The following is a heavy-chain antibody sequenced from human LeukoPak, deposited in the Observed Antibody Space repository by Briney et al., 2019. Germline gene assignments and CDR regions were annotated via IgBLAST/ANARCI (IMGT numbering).Heavy chain of an antibody. V-gene: IGHV4-61*01. CDR3: ARYYDSTGSFDY. CDR1: GDSVSRSSYY. D-gene: IGHD3-22*01. J-gene: IGHJ4*02. CDR2: IYSIGTP. Sequence: KPSETLSLTCTVSGDSVSRSSYYWPWIRQPPGKGLEWIGYIYSIGTPNHNPSLWSPLTMSADTSKNQFSLRLSSVIAADTAVYYCARYYDSTGSFDYWGQGTLVTVSS.